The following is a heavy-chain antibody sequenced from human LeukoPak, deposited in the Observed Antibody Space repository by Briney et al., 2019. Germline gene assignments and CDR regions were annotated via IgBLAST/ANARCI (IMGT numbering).Heavy chain of an antibody. CDR1: GFPFSRSW. CDR3: ARGGCLDV. Sequence: PGGXLXLSXXASGFPFSRSWMDWARQAPGKGLEWVASINHNGNVNYYVDSVKGRFTISRDNAKNSLYLQMSNLRAEDTAVYFCARGGCLDVWGQGATVTVSS. V-gene: IGHV3-7*03. J-gene: IGHJ6*02. CDR2: INHNGNVN. D-gene: IGHD3-16*01.